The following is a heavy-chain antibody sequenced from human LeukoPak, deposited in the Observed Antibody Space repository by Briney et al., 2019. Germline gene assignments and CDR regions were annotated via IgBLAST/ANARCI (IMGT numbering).Heavy chain of an antibody. D-gene: IGHD3-10*01. V-gene: IGHV3-30*02. Sequence: PGGSLRLSCAASGFTFSSYGMHWVRQAPGKGLEWVAFIRYDGSNKYYADSVKGRFTISRDNSKNTLYLQMNSLRAEDTAVYYCAKEEALSMVRGANGYFDYWGQGTLVTVSS. J-gene: IGHJ4*02. CDR1: GFTFSSYG. CDR3: AKEEALSMVRGANGYFDY. CDR2: IRYDGSNK.